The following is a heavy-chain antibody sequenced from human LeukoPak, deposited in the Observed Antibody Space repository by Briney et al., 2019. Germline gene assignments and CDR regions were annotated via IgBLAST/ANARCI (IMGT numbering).Heavy chain of an antibody. CDR2: INHSGST. Sequence: SETLSLTCAVYGGSFSGYYWSWIRQPPGKGLEWIGEINHSGSTNYNPSLKSRVTTSVDTSKNQFSLKLSSVTAADTAVYYCARVPNPYYYDSCGYLDYWGQGTLVTVSS. CDR1: GGSFSGYY. J-gene: IGHJ4*02. V-gene: IGHV4-34*01. CDR3: ARVPNPYYYDSCGYLDY. D-gene: IGHD3-22*01.